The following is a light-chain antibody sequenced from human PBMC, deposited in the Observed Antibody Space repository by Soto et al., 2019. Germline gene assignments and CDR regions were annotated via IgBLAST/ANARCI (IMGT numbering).Light chain of an antibody. V-gene: IGKV3-15*01. CDR2: GAS. J-gene: IGKJ4*01. CDR3: QQYNKWPLT. CDR1: QSVSSN. Sequence: EIVMTQPPATLSVSPGERATLSCRASQSVSSNLAWYQQKPGQAPRLLIYGASTRATGIPARFSGSGSGTEFTLTISSLQSEDFAVYYCQQYNKWPLTFGGGTKVDIK.